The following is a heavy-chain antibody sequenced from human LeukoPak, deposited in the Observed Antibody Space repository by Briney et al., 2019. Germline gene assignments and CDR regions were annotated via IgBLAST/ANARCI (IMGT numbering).Heavy chain of an antibody. CDR1: GGAVSSTNW. CDR3: AREGGFYRRLDY. J-gene: IGHJ4*02. CDR2: VHLDGRP. Sequence: SETLSLTCGVSGGAVSSTNWWTWIRQPPGKGLEWIGEVHLDGRPNFNPSLNIRPTFSVDLSENHVSLKLTSVTAADTAVYYCAREGGFYRRLDYSGQGTLATVSS. V-gene: IGHV4/OR15-8*01. D-gene: IGHD6-25*01.